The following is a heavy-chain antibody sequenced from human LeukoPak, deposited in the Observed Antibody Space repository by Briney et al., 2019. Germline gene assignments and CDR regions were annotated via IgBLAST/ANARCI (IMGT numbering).Heavy chain of an antibody. Sequence: GGSLRLSCTASGFTFSTLAMSWVRQAPGKGLEWVSSISSRGDDTSYADSVKGRFTISRDNAKNSLYLQMNSLRAGDTAVYYCARHRGISTRDFENWGQGTLVTVSS. CDR3: ARHRGISTRDFEN. CDR1: GFTFSTLA. D-gene: IGHD3-16*01. V-gene: IGHV3-23*01. CDR2: ISSRGDDT. J-gene: IGHJ4*02.